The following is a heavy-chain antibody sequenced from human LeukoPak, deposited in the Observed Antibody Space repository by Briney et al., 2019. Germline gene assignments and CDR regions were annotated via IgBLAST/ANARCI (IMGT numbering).Heavy chain of an antibody. D-gene: IGHD1-26*01. CDR3: AADEGLSGGYFPPPADY. J-gene: IGHJ4*02. CDR2: IVVGSGNT. CDR1: GFTFTSSA. V-gene: IGHV1-58*01. Sequence: SVKVSCKASGFTFTSSAVQWVRQARGQRLEWIGWIVVGSGNTNYAQKFQERVTITRDMSTSTAYMELSSLRSEDTAVYYCAADEGLSGGYFPPPADYWGQGTLVTVSS.